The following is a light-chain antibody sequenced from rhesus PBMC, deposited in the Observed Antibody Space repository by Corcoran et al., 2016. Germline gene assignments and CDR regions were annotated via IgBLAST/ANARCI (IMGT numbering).Light chain of an antibody. CDR2: EVS. Sequence: DIVMTQTPLSLSVTPGEPASISCRSSQSLLYSNGSTYLHWYLKKPCQSPPLLIYEVSNRASGVLDRCSGRGSGTDFTLKISRVEAGDVVGYYCEQTLQTPFTFGPGTKLDIK. CDR1: QSLLYSNGSTY. J-gene: IGKJ3*01. V-gene: IGKV2-78*01. CDR3: EQTLQTPFT.